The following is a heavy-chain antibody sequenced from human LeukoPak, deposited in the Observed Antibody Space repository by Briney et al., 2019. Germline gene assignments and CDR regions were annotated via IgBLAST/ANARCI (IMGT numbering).Heavy chain of an antibody. CDR3: ARGLGTLDV. Sequence: ASVRVSCKASGYTFSNFGITWVRQAPGQGLECMGWISSYNGNTEYAQKLQDRVTMTTDTSTSTAYMELRSLRPDDTATYYCARGLGTLDVWGEGTMVTVSS. CDR1: GYTFSNFG. J-gene: IGHJ6*04. V-gene: IGHV1-18*01. CDR2: ISSYNGNT. D-gene: IGHD1-1*01.